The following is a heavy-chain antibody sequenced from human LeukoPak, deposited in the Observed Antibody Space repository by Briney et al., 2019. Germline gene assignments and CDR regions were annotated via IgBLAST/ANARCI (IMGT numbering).Heavy chain of an antibody. Sequence: GGSLRLSCAASGFTFSSYAMSWVRQAPGKGLEWVSAISGSGGSTCYADSVKGRFTISRDNSKNTLYLQMNSLRAEDTAVYYCAKDPDIVVVPAAQMLDYWGQGTLVTVSS. CDR3: AKDPDIVVVPAAQMLDY. CDR1: GFTFSSYA. D-gene: IGHD2-2*01. V-gene: IGHV3-23*01. CDR2: ISGSGGST. J-gene: IGHJ4*02.